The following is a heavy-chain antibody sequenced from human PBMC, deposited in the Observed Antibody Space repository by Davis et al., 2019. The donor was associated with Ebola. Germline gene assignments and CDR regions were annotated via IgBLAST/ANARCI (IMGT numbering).Heavy chain of an antibody. V-gene: IGHV3-53*01. CDR1: GFTVSSNY. D-gene: IGHD3-16*02. Sequence: GESLKISCAASGFTVSSNYMSWVRQAPGKGLEWVSVIYSGGSTYYADSVKGRFTISRDNSKNTLYLQMNSLRAEDTAVYYCARGRNDYIWGSYLQYYYGMDVWGQGTTVTVSS. J-gene: IGHJ6*02. CDR2: IYSGGST. CDR3: ARGRNDYIWGSYLQYYYGMDV.